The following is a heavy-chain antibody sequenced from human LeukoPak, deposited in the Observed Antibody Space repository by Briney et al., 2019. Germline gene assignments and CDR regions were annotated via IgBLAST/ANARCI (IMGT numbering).Heavy chain of an antibody. V-gene: IGHV3-48*03. CDR2: ISSSGSTI. CDR3: ARESLLYYFDY. J-gene: IGHJ4*02. D-gene: IGHD2-21*01. Sequence: GGSLRLSCAASGFTFSSYEMNWVRQAPGKGLEWVSYISSSGSTIYYADSVKGRFTISRDNAKNSLYLQMNSLRAEDTAVYYCARESLLYYFDYWGQGTLVTVSS. CDR1: GFTFSSYE.